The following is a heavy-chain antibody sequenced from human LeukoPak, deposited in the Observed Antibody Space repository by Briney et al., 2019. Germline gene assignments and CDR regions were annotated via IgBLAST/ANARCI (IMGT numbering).Heavy chain of an antibody. D-gene: IGHD1-26*01. Sequence: EASVKVSCKASGYTFTSYAISWVRQAPGQGLEWMGGIIPIFGTANYAQKFQGRVTITADESTSTAYMELSSLRSEDTAVYYCARGPAGAAIDYWGQGTLVTVSS. J-gene: IGHJ4*02. V-gene: IGHV1-69*13. CDR2: IIPIFGTA. CDR3: ARGPAGAAIDY. CDR1: GYTFTSYA.